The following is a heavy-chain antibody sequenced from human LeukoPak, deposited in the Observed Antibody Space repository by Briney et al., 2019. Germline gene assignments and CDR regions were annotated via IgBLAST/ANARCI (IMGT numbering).Heavy chain of an antibody. CDR1: GYTFTGYY. J-gene: IGHJ4*02. Sequence: GASVKVSCKASGYTFTGYYMHWVRQAAGQGLEWMGWINPNSGGTNYAQKFQGRVTMTRDTSISTAYMELSRLRSDDTAVYYCARVRFGSSSWYDYWGQGTLVTVSS. D-gene: IGHD6-13*01. V-gene: IGHV1-2*02. CDR2: INPNSGGT. CDR3: ARVRFGSSSWYDY.